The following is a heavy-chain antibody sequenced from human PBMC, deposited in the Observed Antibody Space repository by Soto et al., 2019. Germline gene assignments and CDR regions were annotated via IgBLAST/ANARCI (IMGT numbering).Heavy chain of an antibody. CDR1: GFTFSSYS. CDR3: ARETVLLWFGELLYPKGDYYYGMDV. J-gene: IGHJ6*02. Sequence: PGGSVRLSCAASGFTFSSYSMNWVRQAPGKGLEWVSSISSSSSYIYYADSVKGRFTISRDNAKNSLYLQMNSLRAEDTAVYYCARETVLLWFGELLYPKGDYYYGMDVWGQGTTVTVSS. V-gene: IGHV3-21*01. CDR2: ISSSSSYI. D-gene: IGHD3-10*01.